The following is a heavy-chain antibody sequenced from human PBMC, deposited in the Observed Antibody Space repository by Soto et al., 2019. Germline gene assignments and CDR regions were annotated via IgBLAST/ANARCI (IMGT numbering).Heavy chain of an antibody. CDR2: IGTAGDT. J-gene: IGHJ6*02. D-gene: IGHD6-19*01. Sequence: GGSLRLSCAASGFTFSSYDMHWVRQATGKGLEWVSAIGTAGDTYYPGSVKGRFTISRENAKNSLYLQMNSLRAEDTAVYYCARVEDSSGWYRLSGGMDVWGQGTTVTVSS. CDR3: ARVEDSSGWYRLSGGMDV. CDR1: GFTFSSYD. V-gene: IGHV3-13*01.